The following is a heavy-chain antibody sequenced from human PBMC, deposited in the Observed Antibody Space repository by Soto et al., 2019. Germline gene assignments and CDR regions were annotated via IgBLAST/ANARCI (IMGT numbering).Heavy chain of an antibody. CDR1: GGTFSSYA. J-gene: IGHJ6*02. CDR3: ARDPGSGYDVAYHYYYYGMDV. V-gene: IGHV1-69*13. CDR2: IIPIFGTA. D-gene: IGHD5-12*01. Sequence: SVKVSCKASGGTFSSYAISWVRQAPGQGLEWMGGIIPIFGTANYAQKFQGRVTITADESTSTAYMELSSLRSEDTAVYYCARDPGSGYDVAYHYYYYGMDVWGQGTTVTVSS.